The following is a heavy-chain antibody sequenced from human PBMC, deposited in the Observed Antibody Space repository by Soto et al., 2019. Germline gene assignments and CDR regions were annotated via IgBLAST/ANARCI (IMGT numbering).Heavy chain of an antibody. CDR1: GFSFSGYF. V-gene: IGHV1-2*02. Sequence: ASVKVSCKASGFSFSGYFLHWVRLAPGQGLEWMGRINPNSGVANFAQKFQVRVTLTTNTSISTGYMELSSLRSDDTAVYYCATDNGQLWYGTRGMDVWGQGTTVTVSS. D-gene: IGHD3-10*01. J-gene: IGHJ6*02. CDR3: ATDNGQLWYGTRGMDV. CDR2: INPNSGVA.